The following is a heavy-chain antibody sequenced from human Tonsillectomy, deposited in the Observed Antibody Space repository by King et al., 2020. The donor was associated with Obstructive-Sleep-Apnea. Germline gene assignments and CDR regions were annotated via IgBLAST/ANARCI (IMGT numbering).Heavy chain of an antibody. CDR1: GFSFTTYW. J-gene: IGHJ4*02. Sequence: QLVQSGAEVKKPGESLKISCKGSGFSFTTYWIGWVRHMPGKGLEWMGIFYPGDAFTRYSPSFQGQVTISADKSISTAYLQWSSLKASDTAMYYCARGAAAGTYFDSWGQETLVTVSS. CDR3: ARGAAAGTYFDS. D-gene: IGHD6-13*01. CDR2: FYPGDAFT. V-gene: IGHV5-51*01.